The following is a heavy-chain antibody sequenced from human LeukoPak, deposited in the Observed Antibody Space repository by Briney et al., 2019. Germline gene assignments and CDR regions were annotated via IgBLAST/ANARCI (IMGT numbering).Heavy chain of an antibody. CDR1: GFTFSSYS. CDR2: ISSSSSYI. CDR3: ARASGYDRYYYYMDV. D-gene: IGHD5-12*01. J-gene: IGHJ6*03. V-gene: IGHV3-21*01. Sequence: PGGSLRLSCAASGFTFSSYSMNWVRQAPGKGLEWVSSISSSSSYIYYADSVKGRFTISRDNAKNSLYLQMNSLRAEDTAVYYCARASGYDRYYYYMDVWGKGTTVTVSS.